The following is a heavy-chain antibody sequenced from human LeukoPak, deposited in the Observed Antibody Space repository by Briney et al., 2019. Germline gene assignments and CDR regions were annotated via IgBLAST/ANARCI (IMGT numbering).Heavy chain of an antibody. V-gene: IGHV4-59*01. CDR3: ARAFYGDYLYYYYYMDV. J-gene: IGHJ6*03. CDR2: IYYSGST. CDR1: GGSISSYY. D-gene: IGHD4-17*01. Sequence: SETLSLTCTVSGGSISSYYRSWIRQPPGKGLEWIGYIYYSGSTNYNPSLKSRVTISVDTSKNQFSLKLSSVTAADTAVYYCARAFYGDYLYYYYYMDVWGKGTTVTVSS.